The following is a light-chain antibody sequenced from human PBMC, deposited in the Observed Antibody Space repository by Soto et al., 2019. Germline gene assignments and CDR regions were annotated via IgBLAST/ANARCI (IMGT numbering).Light chain of an antibody. V-gene: IGKV1-5*01. Sequence: DIQMTQSPSSLSACVGDRVTITCRASQSISSYLNWYQQKPGKAPKVLIYDASTLQSGVPSRFSGSGSGTEFTLTISSLQPDDFATYYCQHYNNYLWTFGQGTKVDI. CDR3: QHYNNYLWT. J-gene: IGKJ1*01. CDR1: QSISSY. CDR2: DAS.